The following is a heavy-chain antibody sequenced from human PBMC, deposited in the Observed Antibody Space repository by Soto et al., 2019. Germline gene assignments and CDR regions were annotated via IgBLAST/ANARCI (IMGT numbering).Heavy chain of an antibody. V-gene: IGHV3-74*01. CDR3: ARSYDSSGYYSDY. CDR1: GFTFSSYW. CDR2: INSDGSST. Sequence: GGSLRLSCAASGFTFSSYWIHWVRQAPGKGLVWVSRINSDGSSTSYADSVKGRFTISRDNAKNTLYLQMNSLRAEDTAVYYCARSYDSSGYYSDYWGQGTLVTVSS. D-gene: IGHD3-22*01. J-gene: IGHJ4*02.